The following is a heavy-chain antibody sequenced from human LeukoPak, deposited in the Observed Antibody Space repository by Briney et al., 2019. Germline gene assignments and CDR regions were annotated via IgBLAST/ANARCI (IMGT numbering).Heavy chain of an antibody. Sequence: SVKVSCKASGGTFSSYAISWVRQAPGQGLEWMGRIIPIFGTANYAQKFQGRVTITTDESTSTAYMELSSLRSEDTAVYYCARGYTYCTNGVCYFDYWGQGTLVTVSS. CDR3: ARGYTYCTNGVCYFDY. CDR2: IIPIFGTA. J-gene: IGHJ4*02. D-gene: IGHD2-8*01. V-gene: IGHV1-69*05. CDR1: GGTFSSYA.